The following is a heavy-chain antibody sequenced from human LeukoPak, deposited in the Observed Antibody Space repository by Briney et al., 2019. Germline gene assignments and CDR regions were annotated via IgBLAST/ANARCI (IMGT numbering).Heavy chain of an antibody. J-gene: IGHJ4*02. Sequence: GASLRLSCAASGFTFSSFAMSWARQAPGKGLEWVSSISGSGGSTYYADSVKGRFTISRDNSKNTLYLQMNSLRAEDTAVYYCAKARFSGYCSGGSCYSGNDYWGQGTLVTVSS. CDR2: ISGSGGST. V-gene: IGHV3-23*01. CDR3: AKARFSGYCSGGSCYSGNDY. CDR1: GFTFSSFA. D-gene: IGHD2-15*01.